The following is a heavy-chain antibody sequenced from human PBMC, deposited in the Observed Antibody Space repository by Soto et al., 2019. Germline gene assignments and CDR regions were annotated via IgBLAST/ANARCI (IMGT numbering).Heavy chain of an antibody. CDR3: TTDPVTMIVVVPSSG. D-gene: IGHD3-22*01. J-gene: IGHJ4*02. Sequence: GGSLRLSCAASGFTFSDYYMNWVRQAPGKGLEWVSYISSSSGGTIYYADSVKGRFTISRDNAKNSLHLQMNSLRAEDTAVYYCTTDPVTMIVVVPSSGWGQGTLVTVSS. CDR2: ISSSSGGTI. V-gene: IGHV3-11*01. CDR1: GFTFSDYY.